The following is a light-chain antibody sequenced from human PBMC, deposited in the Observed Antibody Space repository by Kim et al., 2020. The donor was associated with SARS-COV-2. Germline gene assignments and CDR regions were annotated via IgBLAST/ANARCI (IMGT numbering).Light chain of an antibody. CDR1: SSDVGGYNY. CDR3: SSYTSSSTYV. CDR2: DVS. Sequence: QSALTQPASVSGSPGQSITISSTGTSSDVGGYNYVSWYQQHPGKAPKLMIYDVSNRTSGVSNRFSGSKSGNTASLTISGLQAEDEADYYCSSYTSSSTYVFGTGTKVTVL. V-gene: IGLV2-14*03. J-gene: IGLJ1*01.